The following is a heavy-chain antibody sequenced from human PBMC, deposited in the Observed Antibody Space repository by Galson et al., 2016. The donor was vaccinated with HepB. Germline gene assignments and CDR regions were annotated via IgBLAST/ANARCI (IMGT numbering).Heavy chain of an antibody. CDR1: GFTFSRYA. V-gene: IGHV3-23*01. D-gene: IGHD3-3*01. J-gene: IGHJ1*01. CDR2: MSGSGGST. CDR3: AKDRLLSYYDFWSSHYPGEPVEI. Sequence: SLRLSCAASGFTFSRYAMSWVRQAPGKGLEWVSVMSGSGGSTYYADSVKGRFTISRDNAKNTLYLQMNSLRAEDTAVYYCAKDRLLSYYDFWSSHYPGEPVEIWGQGTVVTVSS.